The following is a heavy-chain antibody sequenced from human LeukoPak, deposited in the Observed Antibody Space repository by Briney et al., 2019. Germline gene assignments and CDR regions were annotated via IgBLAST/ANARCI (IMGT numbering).Heavy chain of an antibody. V-gene: IGHV1-46*01. CDR1: GYTFTSYY. CDR3: ATDLATDGFDP. J-gene: IGHJ5*02. CDR2: INSSGGST. Sequence: GASVKVSCKASGYTFTSYYMHWVRQAPGQGLEWMGIINSSGGSTSYAQKFQGRVTMTRDTSTSTVYMELSSLRSEDTAVYYCATDLATDGFDPWGQGTLVTVSS.